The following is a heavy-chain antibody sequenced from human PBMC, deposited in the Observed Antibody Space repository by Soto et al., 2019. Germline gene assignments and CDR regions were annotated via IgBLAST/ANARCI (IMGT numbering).Heavy chain of an antibody. Sequence: QVQLQESGPGLVKPSETLSLTCTVSGGSVSSGSYYWSWIRQPPGKGLERIGYIYYSGSTNYNPSLKSRVTISVDTSKNQFSLKLSSVTAADTAVYYCARDGAVWAFDIWGQGTMVTVSS. V-gene: IGHV4-61*01. J-gene: IGHJ3*02. CDR1: GGSVSSGSYY. CDR2: IYYSGST. CDR3: ARDGAVWAFDI. D-gene: IGHD3-16*01.